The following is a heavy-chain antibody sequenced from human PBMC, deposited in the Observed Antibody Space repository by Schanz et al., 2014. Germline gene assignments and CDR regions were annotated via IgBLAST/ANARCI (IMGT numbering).Heavy chain of an antibody. CDR1: GYTFISYG. D-gene: IGHD2-2*01. CDR2: IVPIAGIT. Sequence: QVQLVQSGAEVKKPGASVKVSCKASGYTFISYGIKWVRQAPGQGLEWVGWIVPIAGITNYAQRFQGRVTFTADKSTSTAYMELSSLRYEDTALYYCARGTMPGTFDIWGQGTMVTVSS. CDR3: ARGTMPGTFDI. J-gene: IGHJ3*02. V-gene: IGHV1-18*01.